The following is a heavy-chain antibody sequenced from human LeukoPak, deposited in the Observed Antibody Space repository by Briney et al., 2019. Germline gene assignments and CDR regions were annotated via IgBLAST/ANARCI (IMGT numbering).Heavy chain of an antibody. CDR3: ARAVIVVAAATQRNWFDP. CDR1: GGSFSGYY. V-gene: IGHV4-34*01. D-gene: IGHD2-15*01. CDR2: INHRRST. J-gene: IGHJ5*02. Sequence: SETLSLTCAVYGGSFSGYYWTWIRQPPGKGLEWIGEINHRRSTKYSPSLKSRVTISVDTSKNQFSLKLSSVTAADTAIYYCARAVIVVAAATQRNWFDPWGQGTLVTVSS.